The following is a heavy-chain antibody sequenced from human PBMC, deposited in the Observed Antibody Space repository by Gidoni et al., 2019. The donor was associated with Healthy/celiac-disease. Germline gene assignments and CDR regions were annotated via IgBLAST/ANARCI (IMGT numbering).Heavy chain of an antibody. V-gene: IGHV5-10-1*01. D-gene: IGHD6-6*01. CDR2: IDPSDSYT. J-gene: IGHJ5*02. CDR3: ARRSYSSSSRWFDP. Sequence: WVRQMPGKGLEWMGRIDPSDSYTNYSPSFQGHVTISADKSISTAYLQWSSLKASDTAMYYCARRSYSSSSRWFDPWGQGTLVTVSS.